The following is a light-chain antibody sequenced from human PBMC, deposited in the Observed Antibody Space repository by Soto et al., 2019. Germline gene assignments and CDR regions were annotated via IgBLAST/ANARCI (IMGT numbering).Light chain of an antibody. CDR3: LQDINYPWT. CDR2: GAS. Sequence: AIQMTQSPSSLSASVVDRVTISCRASQGIGKALGWYQQKPWKPPKVLIYGASNLQSGVPPRFSGSGSGTDFTLAISRLQPEDSATYYCLQDINYPWTFGQGTKVDIK. CDR1: QGIGKA. V-gene: IGKV1-6*01. J-gene: IGKJ1*01.